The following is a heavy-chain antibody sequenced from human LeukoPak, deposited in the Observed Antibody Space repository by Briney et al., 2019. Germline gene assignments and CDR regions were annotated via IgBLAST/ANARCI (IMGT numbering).Heavy chain of an antibody. CDR1: GGTFRSYA. Sequence: VTDSCLACGGTFRSYAISWVGPARGRGLAGVGRIIPILGIANYAQKFPGRVTITADKSTSTAYMELSSLRSEDTAVYYCASTTLWFGDSTRFDPWGQGTLVTVSS. CDR2: IIPILGIA. V-gene: IGHV1-69*04. J-gene: IGHJ5*02. D-gene: IGHD3-10*01. CDR3: ASTTLWFGDSTRFDP.